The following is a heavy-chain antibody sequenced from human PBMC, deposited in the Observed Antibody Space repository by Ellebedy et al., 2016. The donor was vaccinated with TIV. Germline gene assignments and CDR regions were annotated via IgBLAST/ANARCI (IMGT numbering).Heavy chain of an antibody. CDR3: ARDQQQLVIHNYYGLDV. CDR2: IRGHDGYT. V-gene: IGHV1-18*04. D-gene: IGHD6-13*01. J-gene: IGHJ6*02. Sequence: AASVKVSCKASGYTFTSYGISWVRQPPGPGLEWMGWIRGHDGYTNYAQKLQGRVTMTTDTSTSTAYMELRSLRSDDTAVYYCARDQQQLVIHNYYGLDVWGQGTTVTVSS. CDR1: GYTFTSYG.